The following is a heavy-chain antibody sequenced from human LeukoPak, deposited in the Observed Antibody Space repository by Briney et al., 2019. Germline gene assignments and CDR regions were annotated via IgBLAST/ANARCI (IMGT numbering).Heavy chain of an antibody. Sequence: SETLSLTCAVYGGSFSGYYWSWIRQPPGKGLEWIGEINHSGSTNYNPSLKSRVTISVDTSKNQFSLKLSSVTAADTAVYYCARGSTVTKSKYYFDYWSQGTLVTVSS. CDR3: ARGSTVTKSKYYFDY. D-gene: IGHD4-17*01. V-gene: IGHV4-34*01. CDR1: GGSFSGYY. CDR2: INHSGST. J-gene: IGHJ4*02.